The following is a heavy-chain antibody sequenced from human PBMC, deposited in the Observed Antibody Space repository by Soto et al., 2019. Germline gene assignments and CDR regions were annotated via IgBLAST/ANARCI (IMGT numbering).Heavy chain of an antibody. CDR3: ARAKAPLYSSSWYWFDP. V-gene: IGHV4-59*08. CDR1: GGSISSYY. CDR2: IYYSGST. D-gene: IGHD6-13*01. J-gene: IGHJ5*02. Sequence: QVQLQESGPGLVKPSETLSLTYTVSGGSISSYYWSWIRQPPGKGLEWIGYIYYSGSTNYNPSLKSRVTRSVDTSKNQFSLKLSSVTAADTAVYYCARAKAPLYSSSWYWFDPWGQGTLVTVSS.